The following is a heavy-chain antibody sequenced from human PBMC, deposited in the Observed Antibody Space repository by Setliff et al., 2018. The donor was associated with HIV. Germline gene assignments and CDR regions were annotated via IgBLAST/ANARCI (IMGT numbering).Heavy chain of an antibody. CDR2: IYPSDSDT. CDR3: ARHVVVTRDVRYFDY. Sequence: PGESLKISCKGSGYYFTSYWVGWVRQMPGKGLEWMGIIYPSDSDTRISPSFQGQVTISADKSINTAYLQWSSLKASDTAMYYCARHVVVTRDVRYFDYWGQGTLVTVSS. CDR1: GYYFTSYW. D-gene: IGHD2-21*02. J-gene: IGHJ4*02. V-gene: IGHV5-51*01.